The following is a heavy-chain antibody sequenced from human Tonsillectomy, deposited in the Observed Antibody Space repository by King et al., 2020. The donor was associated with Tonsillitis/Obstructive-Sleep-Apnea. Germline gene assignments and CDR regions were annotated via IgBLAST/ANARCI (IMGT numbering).Heavy chain of an antibody. Sequence: VQLVESGGGLVQPGGSLRLSCAASGFTFSSYWMSWVRQAPGKGLEWVANIKQDGSEKYYVDSVKGRFTISRDNAKNSLYLQMNSLRAEDTAVSYCARDGVGATVVAEFDYWGQGTLVTVSS. D-gene: IGHD1-26*01. V-gene: IGHV3-7*04. CDR1: GFTFSSYW. J-gene: IGHJ4*02. CDR2: IKQDGSEK. CDR3: ARDGVGATVVAEFDY.